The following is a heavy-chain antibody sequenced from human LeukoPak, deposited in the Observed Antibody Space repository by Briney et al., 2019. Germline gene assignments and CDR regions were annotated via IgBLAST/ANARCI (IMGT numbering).Heavy chain of an antibody. CDR1: GGTFSSYA. CDR3: ARLYNGILRYFDWLLRENYFDY. V-gene: IGHV1-69*13. CDR2: IIPIFDTA. J-gene: IGHJ4*02. D-gene: IGHD3-9*01. Sequence: SVKVSCKASGGTFSSYAISWVRQAPGQGLEWMGGIIPIFDTANYAQRFQGRVTITADESTSTAYMELSSLRSEDTAVYYCARLYNGILRYFDWLLRENYFDYWGQGTLVTVSS.